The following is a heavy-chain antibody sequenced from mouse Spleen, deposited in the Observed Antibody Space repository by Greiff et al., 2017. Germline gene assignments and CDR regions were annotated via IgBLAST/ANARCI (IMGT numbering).Heavy chain of an antibody. CDR1: GFTFSSFG. CDR3: ARSGATGTGFDY. J-gene: IGHJ2*01. Sequence: EVQLVESGGGLVQPGGSRKLSCAASGFTFSSFGMHWVRQAPEKGLEWVAYISSGSSTIYYADTVKGRFTISRDNPKNTLFLQMTSLRSEDTAMYYCARSGATGTGFDYWGQGTTLTVSS. V-gene: IGHV5-17*02. CDR2: ISSGSSTI. D-gene: IGHD4-1*01.